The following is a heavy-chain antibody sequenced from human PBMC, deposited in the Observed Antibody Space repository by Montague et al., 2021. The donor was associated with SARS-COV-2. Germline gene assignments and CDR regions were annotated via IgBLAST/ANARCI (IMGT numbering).Heavy chain of an antibody. D-gene: IGHD4-17*01. CDR2: ISHGGAT. CDR3: ARYTRQIRLIVFDYGLDV. CDR1: GGPLSGYF. Sequence: SETLSLTCGVSGGPLSGYFWSWIRQTPGKGLEWIGEISHGGATKYNPTLKSRATVSVDTSRNQFSLKLSSVTAADTAVYYCARYTRQIRLIVFDYGLDVWGQGTTVTVSS. J-gene: IGHJ6*02. V-gene: IGHV4-34*01.